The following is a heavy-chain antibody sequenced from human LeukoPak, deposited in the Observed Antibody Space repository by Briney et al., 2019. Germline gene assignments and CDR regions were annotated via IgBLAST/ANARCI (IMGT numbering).Heavy chain of an antibody. D-gene: IGHD5-18*01. CDR2: IYYSGST. V-gene: IGHV4-39*07. Sequence: PSETLSLTCTVSGGSINSRSYYWGWIRQPPGKGLEWIGSIYYSGSTYYNPSLKSRVTISVDTSKNQFSLKLSSVTAADTAVYYCARDFNTYGFGYFDYWGQGTLVTVSS. J-gene: IGHJ4*02. CDR3: ARDFNTYGFGYFDY. CDR1: GGSINSRSYY.